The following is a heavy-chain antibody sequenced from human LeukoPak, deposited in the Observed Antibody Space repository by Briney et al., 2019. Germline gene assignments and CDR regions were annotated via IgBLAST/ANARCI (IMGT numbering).Heavy chain of an antibody. CDR3: AKDLTSYGMDV. J-gene: IGHJ6*02. CDR1: GFTFSSYG. D-gene: IGHD1-14*01. CDR2: ISYDGSNK. Sequence: GGSLRLSWAASGFTFSSYGMHWVRQAPGKGLEWVAVISYDGSNKYYADSVKGRFTISRDNSKNTLYLQMNSLRAEDTAVYYCAKDLTSYGMDVWGQGTTVTVSS. V-gene: IGHV3-30*18.